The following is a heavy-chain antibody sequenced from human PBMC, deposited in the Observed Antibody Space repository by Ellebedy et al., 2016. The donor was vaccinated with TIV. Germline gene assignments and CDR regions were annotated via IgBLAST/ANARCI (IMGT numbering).Heavy chain of an antibody. V-gene: IGHV3-23*01. Sequence: GGSLRLSXAASGFTFRRNAMTWVRQAPGKGLEWVSTISGSGGSTDYADSVKGRFTISRDNSKNTLYVQMNSLRAEDTAVYYCAKGGVDISDWGQGTLVTVSS. D-gene: IGHD5-12*01. CDR1: GFTFRRNA. CDR3: AKGGVDISD. CDR2: ISGSGGST. J-gene: IGHJ4*02.